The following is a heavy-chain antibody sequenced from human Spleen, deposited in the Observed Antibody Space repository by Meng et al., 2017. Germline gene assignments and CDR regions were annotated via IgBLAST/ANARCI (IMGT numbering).Heavy chain of an antibody. Sequence: QVQLQESGPGLVKPSQTLSLTCTVAGGSISSGDYCWSWIRQPPGEGLEWIGYICNSGSTYYSTSLKSRVTISVDTSTNQFSLRLNPVTDADTAVYYCARGMWIAVAGTAKIDYWGQGTLVTVSS. J-gene: IGHJ4*02. CDR1: GGSISSGDYC. CDR3: ARGMWIAVAGTAKIDY. CDR2: ICNSGST. V-gene: IGHV4-30-4*01. D-gene: IGHD6-19*01.